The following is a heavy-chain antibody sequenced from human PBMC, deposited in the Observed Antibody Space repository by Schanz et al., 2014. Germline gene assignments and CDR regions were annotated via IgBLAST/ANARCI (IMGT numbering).Heavy chain of an antibody. CDR1: GGSIRSGTYY. D-gene: IGHD1-1*01. V-gene: IGHV4-61*02. CDR2: VFPNGIT. J-gene: IGHJ2*01. Sequence: QVQLQESGPGLVKPSQTLSLTCTVSGGSIRSGTYYWSWIRQPAGKALEWVGRVFPNGITNYNPSLKSRVTIALDSSRNRFSLALTSLTAADTAVYYCARDTTWRLDLWGRGTLXTVSS. CDR3: ARDTTWRLDL.